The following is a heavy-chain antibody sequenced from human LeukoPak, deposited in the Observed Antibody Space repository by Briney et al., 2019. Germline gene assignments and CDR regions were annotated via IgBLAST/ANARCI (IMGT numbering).Heavy chain of an antibody. CDR2: ISSSGTTM. CDR1: GFTISSYE. J-gene: IGHJ5*02. V-gene: IGHV3-48*03. Sequence: GGSLRLSCEASGFTISSYEMSWVRQAPGQGLEWVSYISSSGTTMFYSDSVKGRFTISRDSAKNSLYLQMNSQRVEDTAIYYCARDYSVPGDGLDPWGQGTLVTVSS. D-gene: IGHD2-21*01. CDR3: ARDYSVPGDGLDP.